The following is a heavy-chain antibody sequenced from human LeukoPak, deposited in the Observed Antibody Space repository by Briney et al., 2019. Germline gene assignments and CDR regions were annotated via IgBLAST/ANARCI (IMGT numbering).Heavy chain of an antibody. V-gene: IGHV1-2*02. CDR1: GYTFTGYY. Sequence: GASVKVSCKASGYTFTGYYMHWVRQALGQGLEWMGWINPNSGGTNYAQKFQGRVTMTRDTSISTAYMELSRLRSDDTAVYYCARAVPADGAYFDYWGQGTLVTVSS. CDR2: INPNSGGT. J-gene: IGHJ4*02. CDR3: ARAVPADGAYFDY. D-gene: IGHD2-2*01.